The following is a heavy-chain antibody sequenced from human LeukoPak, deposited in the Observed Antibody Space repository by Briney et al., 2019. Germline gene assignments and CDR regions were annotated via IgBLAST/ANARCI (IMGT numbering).Heavy chain of an antibody. V-gene: IGHV1-2*06. J-gene: IGHJ4*02. Sequence: ASVTVSCKASGYTFTGYYMHWVRQAPGQGLEWMGRINPNSGGTNYAQKLQGRVTMTTDTSTSTAYMELRSLRSDDTAVYYCARAGYGDYYFDYWGQGTLVTVSS. CDR3: ARAGYGDYYFDY. D-gene: IGHD4-17*01. CDR2: INPNSGGT. CDR1: GYTFTGYY.